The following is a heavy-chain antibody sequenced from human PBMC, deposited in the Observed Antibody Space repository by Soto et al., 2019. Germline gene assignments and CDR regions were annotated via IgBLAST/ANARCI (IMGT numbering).Heavy chain of an antibody. CDR2: MNGKSGDT. D-gene: IGHD3-16*01. V-gene: IGHV1-8*01. J-gene: IGHJ6*02. CDR1: GYTFSDFD. CDR3: ARGNPFNYAGFDV. Sequence: QAHLEQSGAELKRPGASVKVSCKASGYTFSDFDINWLRQASGQGPEWMGWMNGKSGDTFFPQRFRGKFNMTLDTSLSTAYMEVGSLTSHDTAIYYCARGNPFNYAGFDVRGQGTTVAFSS.